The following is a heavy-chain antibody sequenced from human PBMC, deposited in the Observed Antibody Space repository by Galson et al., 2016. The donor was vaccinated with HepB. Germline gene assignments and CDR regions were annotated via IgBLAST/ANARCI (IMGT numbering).Heavy chain of an antibody. V-gene: IGHV1-18*01. CDR2: ISAYSANK. D-gene: IGHD6-19*01. CDR3: ARDYSSGWHGY. CDR1: GYSFTSYG. J-gene: IGHJ4*02. Sequence: CKASGYSFTSYGISWVRQAPGQGLEWMGWISAYSANKNYAQKVQGRITMTTDSSTSTAYMELRNLTSDDTAVYFCARDYSSGWHGYWGQGTLVTVSS.